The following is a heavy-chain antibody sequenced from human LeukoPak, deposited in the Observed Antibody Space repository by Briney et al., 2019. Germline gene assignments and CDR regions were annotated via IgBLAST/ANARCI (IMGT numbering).Heavy chain of an antibody. CDR3: ARDSADYGDYDY. D-gene: IGHD4-17*01. J-gene: IGHJ4*02. V-gene: IGHV1-46*01. CDR2: INPSGGST. Sequence: ASVKVSCKASGFTFTSYFMHWVRQAPGQGLDWMGIINPSGGSTSYAQKFQGRVTMTRDTSTSTVYMELSSLRSEDTAVYYCARDSADYGDYDYWGQGTLVTVSS. CDR1: GFTFTSYF.